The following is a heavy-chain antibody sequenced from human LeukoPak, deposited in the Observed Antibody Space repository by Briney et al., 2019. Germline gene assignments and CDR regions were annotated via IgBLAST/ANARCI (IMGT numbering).Heavy chain of an antibody. CDR2: IYTSGST. V-gene: IGHV4-4*07. CDR3: ARDSSGFRAFDI. D-gene: IGHD3-10*01. CDR1: GGSISGYY. Sequence: SETLSLTCSVSGGSISGYYWSWIRQPAGKGLEWIGRIYTSGSTNYNPSLKSRVTMSVDTSKDQISLNLSSVTAADTAVYYCARDSSGFRAFDIWGQGTMITVSS. J-gene: IGHJ3*02.